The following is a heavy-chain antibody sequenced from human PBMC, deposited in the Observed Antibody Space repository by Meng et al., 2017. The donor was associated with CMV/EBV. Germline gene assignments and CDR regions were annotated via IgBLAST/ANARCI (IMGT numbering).Heavy chain of an antibody. CDR1: GFTFSDYS. CDR2: ISSSGSTI. D-gene: IGHD1-26*01. Sequence: CGASGFTFSDYSMSWIRQAPGKGLEWVSYISSSGSTIYYADSVKGRFTISRDNAKNSLYLQMNSLRAEDTAVYYCARVDSGSYSFDLWGRGTLVTVSS. J-gene: IGHJ2*01. CDR3: ARVDSGSYSFDL. V-gene: IGHV3-11*01.